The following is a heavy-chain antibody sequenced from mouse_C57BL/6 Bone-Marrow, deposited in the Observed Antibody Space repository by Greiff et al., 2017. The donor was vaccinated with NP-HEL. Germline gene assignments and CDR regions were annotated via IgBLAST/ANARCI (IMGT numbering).Heavy chain of an antibody. CDR3: ASWGFAY. V-gene: IGHV5-15*01. Sequence: DVTLVESGGGLVQPGGSLKLSCAASGFTFSDYGMAWVRQAPRKGPEWVAFISNLAYSIYYADTVTGRFTISRENAKNTLYLEMSSLRSEDTAMYYCASWGFAYWGQGTLVTVSA. J-gene: IGHJ3*01. CDR1: GFTFSDYG. D-gene: IGHD4-1*01. CDR2: ISNLAYSI.